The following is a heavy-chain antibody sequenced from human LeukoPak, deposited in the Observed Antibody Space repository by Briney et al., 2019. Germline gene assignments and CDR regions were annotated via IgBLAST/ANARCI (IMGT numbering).Heavy chain of an antibody. D-gene: IGHD3-22*01. V-gene: IGHV4-31*03. CDR2: IYYTGNT. CDR1: GGSISSGGDY. J-gene: IGHJ2*01. Sequence: SETLSLTCTVSGGSISSGGDYWSWIRQHPGKGLEWIGCIYYTGNTYYNSSLKSRMTISVDTPKNQFSLQLSFVTAADTAVYYCARGSGYYGWYFDLWGRGTLVTVSS. CDR3: ARGSGYYGWYFDL.